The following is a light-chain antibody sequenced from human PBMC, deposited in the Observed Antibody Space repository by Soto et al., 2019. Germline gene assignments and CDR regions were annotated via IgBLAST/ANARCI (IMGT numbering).Light chain of an antibody. CDR1: QSISNN. Sequence: IGRTQSTATLSLSPGERATFSCRASQSISNNLAWYQQKPGQAPRLVIYSAFTRATGVPARFSGSGSGTEFTLTISSLQPDDFATYYCQQYNSYFPTFGGGTKVDIK. J-gene: IGKJ4*01. CDR3: QQYNSYFPT. CDR2: SAF. V-gene: IGKV3-15*01.